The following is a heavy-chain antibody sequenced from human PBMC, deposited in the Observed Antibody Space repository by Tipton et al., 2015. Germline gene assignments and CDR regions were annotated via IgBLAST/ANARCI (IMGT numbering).Heavy chain of an antibody. D-gene: IGHD2-2*01. CDR1: GGSISSSNHY. CDR2: IYYNGDT. CDR3: ARHIAYHDNVDS. J-gene: IGHJ4*02. Sequence: TLSLTCTVSGGSISSSNHYWGWIRQPPGKGLEWIGSIYYNGDTYYTPSLKSPVTISIDTSKNQFSLELSSVTAADTALYYCARHIAYHDNVDSWGQGTLVTVSS. V-gene: IGHV4-39*01.